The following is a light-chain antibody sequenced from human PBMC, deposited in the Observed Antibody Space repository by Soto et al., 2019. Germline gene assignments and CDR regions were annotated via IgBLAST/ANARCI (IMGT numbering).Light chain of an antibody. CDR1: QSVSSD. CDR2: GAS. V-gene: IGKV3-15*01. Sequence: EIVMTQSPATLSVSPGERATLSCMASQSVSSDLASYQQEPGYAPRLLIYGASTRATGIPARFSGSGSGTEFTLTISSLQSEDFAVYYCQQYNNWPWTFGQGTKVEIK. J-gene: IGKJ1*01. CDR3: QQYNNWPWT.